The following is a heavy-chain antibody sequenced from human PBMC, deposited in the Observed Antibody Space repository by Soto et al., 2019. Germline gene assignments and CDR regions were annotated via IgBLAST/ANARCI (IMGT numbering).Heavy chain of an antibody. CDR1: RFTFSTYA. CDR2: INHSGST. V-gene: IGHV4-34*01. Sequence: GSLRLSCVASRFTFSTYALAWVRQPPGKGLEWIGEINHSGSTNYNPSLKSRVTISVDTSKNQFSLKLSSVTAADTTVYYCARLIHCLTTSCYFDYWGQGTLVTVSS. D-gene: IGHD2-2*01. CDR3: ARLIHCLTTSCYFDY. J-gene: IGHJ4*02.